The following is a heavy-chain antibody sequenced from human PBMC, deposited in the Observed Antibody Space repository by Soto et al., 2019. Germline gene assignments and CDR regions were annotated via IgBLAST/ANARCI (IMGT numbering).Heavy chain of an antibody. Sequence: SGKVSCKASGGTLRSYAIRWVRQAPGQGLEWMGGIIPIFGTANYAQKFQGRVTITADKSTSTAYMELSSLRSEDTAVYYCARNYYDSSGRLYYFDYWGQGTLVTVSS. J-gene: IGHJ4*02. CDR3: ARNYYDSSGRLYYFDY. CDR2: IIPIFGTA. V-gene: IGHV1-69*06. CDR1: GGTLRSYA. D-gene: IGHD3-22*01.